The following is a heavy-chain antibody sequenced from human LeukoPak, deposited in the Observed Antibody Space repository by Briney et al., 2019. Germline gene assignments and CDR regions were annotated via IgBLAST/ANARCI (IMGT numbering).Heavy chain of an antibody. V-gene: IGHV3-30*18. D-gene: IGHD2-21*02. J-gene: IGHJ5*02. CDR3: ANDGGYCGGDCYPWESWFDP. CDR2: ISYDGSNK. Sequence: PGGSLRLSCAASGFTFSSYGMHWVRQAPGKGLEWVAVISYDGSNKYYADSVKGRFTISRDNSKNTLYLQMNSLRAEDTAVYYCANDGGYCGGDCYPWESWFDPWGQGTLVTVSS. CDR1: GFTFSSYG.